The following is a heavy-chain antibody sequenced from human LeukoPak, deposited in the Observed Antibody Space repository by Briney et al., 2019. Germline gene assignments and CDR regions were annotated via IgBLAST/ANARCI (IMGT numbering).Heavy chain of an antibody. CDR3: AGGPDSSSWYPGIDY. J-gene: IGHJ4*02. CDR1: GGSISSSSYY. Sequence: PSETLSLTCTVSGGSISSSSYYWGWIRQPPGKGLEWIGSIYYSGRTYYNPSLKSRVTISVDTSKNQFSLKLSSVTAADTAVYYCAGGPDSSSWYPGIDYWGQGTLVTVSS. V-gene: IGHV4-39*01. D-gene: IGHD6-13*01. CDR2: IYYSGRT.